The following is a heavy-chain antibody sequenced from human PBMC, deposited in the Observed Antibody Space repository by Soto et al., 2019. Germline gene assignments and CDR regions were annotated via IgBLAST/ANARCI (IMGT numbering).Heavy chain of an antibody. CDR1: GGSISSAGYS. J-gene: IGHJ6*02. D-gene: IGHD3-9*01. V-gene: IGHV4-30-2*01. CDR2: IYHSGST. Sequence: PSATLSLTCAVSGGSISSAGYSWSWIRQPPGKGLEWIGYIYHSGSTYYNPSLKSRVTISVDRSKNQFSLKLSSVTAADTAVYYCARGVYDILTGYPYYYYGMDVWGQGTTVTVSS. CDR3: ARGVYDILTGYPYYYYGMDV.